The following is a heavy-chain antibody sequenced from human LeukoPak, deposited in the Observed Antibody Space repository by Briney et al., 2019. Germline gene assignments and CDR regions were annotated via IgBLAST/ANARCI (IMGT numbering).Heavy chain of an antibody. D-gene: IGHD7-27*01. CDR2: ISSESSAI. J-gene: IGHJ3*02. V-gene: IGHV3-48*04. CDR1: GFTFSSYS. Sequence: PGGSLRLSCAATGFTFSSYSMAWVRQAPGKGPEWVSYISSESSAIYYADSVKGRFTISRDNAKNSLFLQMNSLRAEDTAVYYCARDGDLDSTTGAFDIWGQGTMVTVSS. CDR3: ARDGDLDSTTGAFDI.